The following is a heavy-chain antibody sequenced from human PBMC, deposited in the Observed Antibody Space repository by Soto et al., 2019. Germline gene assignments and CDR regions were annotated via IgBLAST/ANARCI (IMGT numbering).Heavy chain of an antibody. J-gene: IGHJ4*02. CDR1: GITFGSRA. CDR2: ISSTTNYI. V-gene: IGHV3-21*06. CDR3: ARESEDLTSNFDY. Sequence: GGSLRLSCVASGITFGSRAMNWVRQAPGKGLEWVSSISSTTNYIYYGDSMKGRFTISRDNAKNSLYLEMNSLRAEDTAVYYCARESEDLTSNFDYWGQGTLVTVSS.